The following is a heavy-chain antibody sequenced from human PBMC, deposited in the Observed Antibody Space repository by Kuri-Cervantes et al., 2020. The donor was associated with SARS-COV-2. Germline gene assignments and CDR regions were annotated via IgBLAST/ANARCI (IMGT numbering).Heavy chain of an antibody. D-gene: IGHD5-18*01. CDR3: ARDQSGYVGTAMATHFDY. V-gene: IGHV3-23*01. CDR1: GFTFSSYA. Sequence: GESLKISCAASGFTFSSYAMSWVRQAPGKGLEWVSTISGSGGSTYYADSVKGRFTISRDNSKNTLYLQMNSLRAEDTAVYYCARDQSGYVGTAMATHFDYWGQGTLVTVSS. CDR2: ISGSGGST. J-gene: IGHJ4*02.